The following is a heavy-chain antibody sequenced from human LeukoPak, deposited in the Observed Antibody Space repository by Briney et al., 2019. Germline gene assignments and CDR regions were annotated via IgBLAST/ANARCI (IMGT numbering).Heavy chain of an antibody. CDR1: RGSISPNY. CDR2: IYYIGST. J-gene: IGHJ3*02. D-gene: IGHD3-22*01. V-gene: IGHV4-59*01. Sequence: SETLSLTCTVSRGSISPNYWTWIRQPPGKGLEWIGYIYYIGSTNYNPSLKSRVTVSLDTSRNQFSLRLSSVTAADTAVYYCARLLDYDSSGYPDTFDIWGQGTMVTVSS. CDR3: ARLLDYDSSGYPDTFDI.